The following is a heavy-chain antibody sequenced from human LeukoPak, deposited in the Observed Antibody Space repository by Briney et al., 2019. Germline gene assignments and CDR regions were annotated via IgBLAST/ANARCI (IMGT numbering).Heavy chain of an antibody. CDR3: AREEVHSSSWYDDNWFHP. V-gene: IGHV3-30*04. Sequence: GRSLRLSCVASGLTFSSYAMHWVRQAPGKGLEWVAVISYDGRKKHYADSVKGRYTISRDNSKNTLYLQMNSLRVEDTAVYYCAREEVHSSSWYDDNWFHPWGQGTLVTVSS. CDR1: GLTFSSYA. J-gene: IGHJ5*02. D-gene: IGHD6-13*01. CDR2: ISYDGRKK.